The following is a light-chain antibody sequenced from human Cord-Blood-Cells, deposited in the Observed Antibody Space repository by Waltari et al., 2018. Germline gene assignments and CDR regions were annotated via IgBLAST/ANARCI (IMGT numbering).Light chain of an antibody. J-gene: IGLJ3*02. CDR2: EVS. V-gene: IGLV2-14*01. Sequence: QSALTQPASVSGSPGQSITISCTGTSSDVGGYNCVSWYQQHPGKAPKLMFYEVSTLFSGSKSGNTASLTISGLQAEDEADYYCSSYTSSSTWVFGGGTKLTVL. CDR3: SSYTSSSTWV. CDR1: SSDVGGYNC.